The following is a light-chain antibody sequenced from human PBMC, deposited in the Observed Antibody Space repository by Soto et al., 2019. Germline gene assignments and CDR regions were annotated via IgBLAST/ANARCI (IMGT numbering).Light chain of an antibody. CDR2: AAS. V-gene: IGKV1-39*01. CDR3: QQSYSTPPIT. Sequence: DIQITQSPSSLSASVGDGVTVTCRAGQSTSRYLNWYQQRPGKAPKLLIYAASSLQSGVPSRFSGSGSGTDFTLTISSLQPEDFATYYCQQSYSTPPITFGQGTRLEIK. J-gene: IGKJ5*01. CDR1: QSTSRY.